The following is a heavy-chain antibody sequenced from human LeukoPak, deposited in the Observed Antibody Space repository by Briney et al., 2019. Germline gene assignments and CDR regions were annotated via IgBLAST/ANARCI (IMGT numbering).Heavy chain of an antibody. J-gene: IGHJ5*02. CDR3: ARGRSGFDWDDGGGFDP. CDR1: GGTFNTYG. Sequence: SVKVSCKASGGTFNTYGVCWVRQAPGQGLEWRGGIIPSSVTTNYAQKFQGRVTITADESTSTAYMDLSSLTSQDTAVYYCARGRSGFDWDDGGGFDPWGQGTLVTVSS. V-gene: IGHV1-69*01. D-gene: IGHD3-9*01. CDR2: IIPSSVTT.